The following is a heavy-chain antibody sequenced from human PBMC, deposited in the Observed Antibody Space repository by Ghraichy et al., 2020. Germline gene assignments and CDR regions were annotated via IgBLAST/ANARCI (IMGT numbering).Heavy chain of an antibody. J-gene: IGHJ6*02. CDR3: ARGGYYYDSSGLQGGYYYYYGMDV. D-gene: IGHD3-22*01. V-gene: IGHV4-34*01. CDR2: INHSGST. Sequence: ETLSLTCAVYGGSFSGYYWSWIRQPPGKGLEWIGEINHSGSTNYNPSLKSRVTISVDTSKNQFSLKLSSVTAADTAVYYCARGGYYYDSSGLQGGYYYYYGMDVWGQGTTVTVSS. CDR1: GGSFSGYY.